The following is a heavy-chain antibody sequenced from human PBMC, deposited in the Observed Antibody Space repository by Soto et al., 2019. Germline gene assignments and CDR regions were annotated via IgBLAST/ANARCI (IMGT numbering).Heavy chain of an antibody. J-gene: IGHJ6*02. CDR3: ARTAGSYGDYYYGMDV. Sequence: SETLSLTCAVYGGSFSGYYWSWIRQPPGKGLEWIGDINHSGSTNYNPSLNSRVTISVDTSKNQFSLKLSSVTAADTAVYYCARTAGSYGDYYYGMDVWGQGTTVTVSS. D-gene: IGHD4-17*01. CDR1: GGSFSGYY. CDR2: INHSGST. V-gene: IGHV4-34*09.